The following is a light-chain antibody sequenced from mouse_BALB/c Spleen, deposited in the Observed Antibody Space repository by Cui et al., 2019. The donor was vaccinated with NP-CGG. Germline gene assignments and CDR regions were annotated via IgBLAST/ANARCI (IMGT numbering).Light chain of an antibody. CDR1: TGAVTTSNY. Sequence: AFLTQESAPTTSPGETVTLTCRSSTGAVTTSNYANWVQEKPDHLFTGLIGGTNNRPPGVPARFSGSLIGDKAALTITGAQTEDEAIYFCALWYSNHWVFGGGTKLTVL. V-gene: IGLV1*01. J-gene: IGLJ1*01. CDR2: GTN. CDR3: ALWYSNHWV.